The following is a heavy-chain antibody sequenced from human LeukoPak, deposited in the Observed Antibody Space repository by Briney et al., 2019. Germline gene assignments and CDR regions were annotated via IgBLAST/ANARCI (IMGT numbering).Heavy chain of an antibody. CDR3: ARSFGVDNWFDP. Sequence: ASVKVSCKASGCTFTSYDINWVRQATGQGLEWMGWMNPNSGNTGYAQKFQGRVTMTRNTSISTAYMELSSLRSEDTAVYYCARSFGVDNWFDPWGQGTLVTVSS. V-gene: IGHV1-8*01. D-gene: IGHD3-3*01. CDR1: GCTFTSYD. CDR2: MNPNSGNT. J-gene: IGHJ5*02.